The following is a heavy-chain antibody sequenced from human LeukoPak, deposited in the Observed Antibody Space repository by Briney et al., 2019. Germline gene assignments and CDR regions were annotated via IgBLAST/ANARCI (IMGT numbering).Heavy chain of an antibody. Sequence: SVKVSCKASGGTFSSYAISWVRQAPGQGLEWMGRIIPILGIANYAQKFQGRVTITADKSTSTAYMELSSLRSEDTAVHYCAREGPYCSSTSCYSAFDIWGQGTMVTVSS. D-gene: IGHD2-2*02. CDR2: IIPILGIA. J-gene: IGHJ3*02. V-gene: IGHV1-69*04. CDR3: AREGPYCSSTSCYSAFDI. CDR1: GGTFSSYA.